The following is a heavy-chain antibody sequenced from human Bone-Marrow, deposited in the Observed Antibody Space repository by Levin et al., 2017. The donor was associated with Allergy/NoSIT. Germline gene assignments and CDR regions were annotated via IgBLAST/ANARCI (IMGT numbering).Heavy chain of an antibody. Sequence: GESLKISCSASGFTFYSYAMNWVRQAPGKGLEWVSSISGSGGTTYYADSVKGRFTISRDNSRNTLYLEMNILRAEDTAVYYCARERITGTTWGGIYGMDVWGQGTTVTVTS. J-gene: IGHJ6*02. V-gene: IGHV3-23*01. CDR1: GFTFYSYA. CDR2: ISGSGGTT. CDR3: ARERITGTTWGGIYGMDV. D-gene: IGHD1-7*01.